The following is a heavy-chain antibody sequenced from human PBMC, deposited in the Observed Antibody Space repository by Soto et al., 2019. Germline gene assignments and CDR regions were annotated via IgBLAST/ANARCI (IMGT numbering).Heavy chain of an antibody. CDR1: GSSLSTNGVG. D-gene: IGHD1-26*01. J-gene: IGHJ4*02. Sequence: QITLKESGPTLVKPTQTLTLTCTFSGSSLSTNGVGVGWIRQPPGKALEWLALIYWDGDKRYSPSLKSRLTITKDTSKNQVVLTMTNMDPVDTATYYCAHRRGAYYFDFWGLGTLVTVSS. CDR2: IYWDGDK. V-gene: IGHV2-5*02. CDR3: AHRRGAYYFDF.